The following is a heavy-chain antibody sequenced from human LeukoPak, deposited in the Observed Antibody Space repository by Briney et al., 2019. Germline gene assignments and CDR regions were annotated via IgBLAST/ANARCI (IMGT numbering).Heavy chain of an antibody. CDR2: IKQDGSEK. D-gene: IGHD2-21*02. J-gene: IGHJ6*04. CDR1: GFTFSSYW. Sequence: PGGSLRLSCVASGFTFSSYWMSWVRQAPGKGLEWVANIKQDGSEKYYVDSVKGRFTISRDNAKNSVYLQMNSLRAEDTAAYYCARDIVVVTAILDVWGKGTTVTVSS. CDR3: ARDIVVVTAILDV. V-gene: IGHV3-7*01.